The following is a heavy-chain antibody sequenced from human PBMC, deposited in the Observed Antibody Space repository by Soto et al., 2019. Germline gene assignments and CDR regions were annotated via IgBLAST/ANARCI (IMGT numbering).Heavy chain of an antibody. V-gene: IGHV4-39*02. CDR3: VSPYNFYFMDV. D-gene: IGHD3-16*01. CDR2: VSHRGST. CDR1: GGSISSSSFY. J-gene: IGHJ6*03. Sequence: SETLSLTCTVSGGSISSSSFYWGWVRQPPGKGLEWIGSVSHRGSTYYNPSLTSRVTISVDTSKNHFSLKLNSVTAADTAVYYCVSPYNFYFMDVWDKGTPVTVSS.